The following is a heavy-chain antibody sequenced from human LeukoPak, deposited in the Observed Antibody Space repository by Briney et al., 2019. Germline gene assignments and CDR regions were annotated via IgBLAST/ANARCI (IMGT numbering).Heavy chain of an antibody. CDR1: GGSISSGGYY. D-gene: IGHD3-22*01. J-gene: IGHJ6*03. V-gene: IGHV4-31*03. Sequence: PSQTLSLTCTVSGGSISSGGYYWSWIRQHPGKGLEWIRYIYYSGSTYYNPSLKSRVTISVDTSKNQFSLKLSSVTAADTAVYYCARDQGNYYDSSGTYYMDVWGKGTTVTVSS. CDR2: IYYSGST. CDR3: ARDQGNYYDSSGTYYMDV.